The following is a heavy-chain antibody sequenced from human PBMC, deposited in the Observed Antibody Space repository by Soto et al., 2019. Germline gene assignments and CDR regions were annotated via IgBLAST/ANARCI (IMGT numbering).Heavy chain of an antibody. D-gene: IGHD2-15*01. V-gene: IGHV3-48*03. Sequence: GGSLRLSCAASGFTFSSYEMNWVRQAPGKGLEWVSYISSSGSTIYYADSVKGRFTISRDNAKNSLYLQMNSLRAEDMAVYYCARHCSGGSCFDYWGQGTLVTVSS. CDR2: ISSSGSTI. CDR1: GFTFSSYE. J-gene: IGHJ4*02. CDR3: ARHCSGGSCFDY.